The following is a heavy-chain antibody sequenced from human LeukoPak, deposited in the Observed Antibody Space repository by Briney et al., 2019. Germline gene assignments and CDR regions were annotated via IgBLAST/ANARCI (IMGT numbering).Heavy chain of an antibody. J-gene: IGHJ2*01. Sequence: SGPTLVKPTQTLTLTCTFSGFSLSTGRVGVGWIRQPPGKALDWLALIYWNDEKRYSPSLKSRLTITKDTSKNQVVLTMTKMDPMDTATYYCAHSTTVLFGAWGRGTLVTVSS. CDR1: GFSLSTGRVG. CDR3: AHSTTVLFGA. D-gene: IGHD3-16*01. CDR2: IYWNDEK. V-gene: IGHV2-5*01.